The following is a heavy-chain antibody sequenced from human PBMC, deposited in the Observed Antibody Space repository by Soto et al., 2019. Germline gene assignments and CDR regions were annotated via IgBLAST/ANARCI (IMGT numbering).Heavy chain of an antibody. CDR3: ARRGSGSYYDY. V-gene: IGHV3-23*01. J-gene: IGHJ4*02. Sequence: EVQRLESGGGLVQPGGSLRLSCAASGFTFSSYAMRWVRQAPGKGLEWVSAISGSGDSTYYADSVKGRFTISRDNSKNTLYLQMNSLRAEDTAKYYCARRGSGSYYDYWGQGTLVTVSS. D-gene: IGHD1-26*01. CDR1: GFTFSSYA. CDR2: ISGSGDST.